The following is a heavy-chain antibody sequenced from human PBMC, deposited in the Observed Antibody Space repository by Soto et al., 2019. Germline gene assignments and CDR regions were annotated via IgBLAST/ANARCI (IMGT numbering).Heavy chain of an antibody. Sequence: GGSLRLSCAASGFTFSSFWMHWVRQVPGKGLVWVSHIDNDGSSTNYADSVKGRFTISRDNSKNTVSLLLNSLRADDTAVYYCAKEGSPPFFQHWGQGTLVTVSS. CDR3: AKEGSPPFFQH. CDR1: GFTFSSFW. D-gene: IGHD3-10*01. V-gene: IGHV3-74*01. J-gene: IGHJ4*02. CDR2: IDNDGSST.